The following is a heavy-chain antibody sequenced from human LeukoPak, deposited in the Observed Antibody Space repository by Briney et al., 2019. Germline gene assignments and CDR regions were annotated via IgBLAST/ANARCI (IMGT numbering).Heavy chain of an antibody. J-gene: IGHJ4*02. CDR3: AKLKNDYSGKEGY. D-gene: IGHD4-23*01. Sequence: GGSLRLSCAASGFTFSSYGTSWVRQAPGKGLEWVSAISGSGGGTAYADSVKGRFTISRDNSKNTLYLQMNSLRAEDTAVYYCAKLKNDYSGKEGYWGQGTLVTVSS. CDR2: ISGSGGGT. CDR1: GFTFSSYG. V-gene: IGHV3-23*01.